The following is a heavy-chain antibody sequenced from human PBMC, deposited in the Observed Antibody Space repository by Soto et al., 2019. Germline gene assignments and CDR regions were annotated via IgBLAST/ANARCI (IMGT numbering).Heavy chain of an antibody. V-gene: IGHV1-18*01. CDR3: ARPPQVTRSYYFNGLDV. Sequence: QVQLVQSGGEVKKHGAAVMVSCKASGYTFTNYGISWVRQAPGQGLEWMGWISTSNSNTAYAQKFQDRVTMTTDTSTSTAYLELRSLRPDDTAVYYCARPPQVTRSYYFNGLDVWGQGTTVTVSS. D-gene: IGHD5-18*01. CDR2: ISTSNSNT. J-gene: IGHJ6*02. CDR1: GYTFTNYG.